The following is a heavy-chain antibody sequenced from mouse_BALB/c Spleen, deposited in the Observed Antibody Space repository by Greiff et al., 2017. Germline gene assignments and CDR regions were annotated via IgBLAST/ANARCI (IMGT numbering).Heavy chain of an antibody. CDR2: ISSGGST. CDR1: GFTFSSYA. J-gene: IGHJ3*01. CDR3: ARGGAAYDYDGFAY. Sequence: EVKVEESGGGLVKPGGSLKLSCAASGFTFSSYAMSWVRQTPEKRLEWVASISSGGSTYYPDSVKGRFTISRDNARNILYLQMSSLRSEDTAMYYCARGGAAYDYDGFAYWGQGTLVTVSA. D-gene: IGHD2-4*01. V-gene: IGHV5-6-5*01.